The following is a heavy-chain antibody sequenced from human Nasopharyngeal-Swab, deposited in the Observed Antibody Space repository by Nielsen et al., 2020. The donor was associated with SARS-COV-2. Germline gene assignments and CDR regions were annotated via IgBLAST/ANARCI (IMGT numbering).Heavy chain of an antibody. CDR3: AREGIDAFDI. D-gene: IGHD2/OR15-2a*01. CDR2: IKQDGSEK. J-gene: IGHJ3*02. CDR1: GFTFSSYW. Sequence: GESLKISCAASGFTFSSYWMSWVRQAPGKGLEWVANIKQDGSEKYYVDSVKGRFTISRDNSKSTLHLQMSSLRAEDTATYYCAREGIDAFDIWGQGTMVTVSS. V-gene: IGHV3-7*01.